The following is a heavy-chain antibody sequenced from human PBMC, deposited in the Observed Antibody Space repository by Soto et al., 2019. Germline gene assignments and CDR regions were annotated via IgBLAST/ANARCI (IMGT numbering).Heavy chain of an antibody. V-gene: IGHV4-59*08. CDR3: ARGRHWFGP. J-gene: IGHJ5*02. CDR1: GISITSSY. Sequence: LSLTCTVSGISITSSYWNWFRQSPGKGLEWIGQISDRGDINYNPPLESRVAISTDTSKNQVSLTLTAVNAADTAVYFCARGRHWFGPWGQGTLVTVSS. CDR2: ISDRGDI.